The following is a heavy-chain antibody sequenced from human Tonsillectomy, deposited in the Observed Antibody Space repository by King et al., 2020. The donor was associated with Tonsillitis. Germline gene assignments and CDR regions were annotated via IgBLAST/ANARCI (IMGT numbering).Heavy chain of an antibody. CDR3: ARGGYYYDSSGYYLFDY. V-gene: IGHV4-34*01. CDR1: GGSFSGYY. D-gene: IGHD3-22*01. J-gene: IGHJ4*02. Sequence: VQLQQWGAALLKPSETLSLTCAVYGGSFSGYYCSWIRQPPGKGLEWIGEFNHSGSTHYNPSLKSQVTISVDTSKNQFSLKLRSVTAAATAVYYCARGGYYYDSSGYYLFDYWGQGTLVTVSS. CDR2: FNHSGST.